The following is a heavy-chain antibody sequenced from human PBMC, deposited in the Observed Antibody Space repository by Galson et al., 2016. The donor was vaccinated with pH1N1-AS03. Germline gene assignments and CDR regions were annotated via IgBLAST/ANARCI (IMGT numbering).Heavy chain of an antibody. D-gene: IGHD1-7*01. CDR1: GFNFSTYW. CDR3: ARESPLNYYLDL. J-gene: IGHJ2*01. CDR2: ITSDGSTT. V-gene: IGHV3-74*01. Sequence: SLRLSCATSGFNFSTYWMHWARQVPGKGLVWVSCITSDGSTTFYAESVKGRFTISRDNAKSTLYLQMNSLTDEDRAVYYCARESPLNYYLDLWGRGTLVTVSS.